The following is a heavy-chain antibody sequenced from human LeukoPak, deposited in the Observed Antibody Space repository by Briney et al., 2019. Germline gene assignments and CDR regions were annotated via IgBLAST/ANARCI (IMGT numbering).Heavy chain of an antibody. CDR1: GISFDDYA. V-gene: IGHV3-9*01. D-gene: IGHD1-26*01. Sequence: GGSLGLSCAVSGISFDDYAMHWVRQAPGKGLEWVSGISWNSVYIGYADSVKGRFTISRDNGKNSLYLQMSSLRIEDTALYYCAKDQSGSYYGGTLDYWGQGTLVTVSS. J-gene: IGHJ4*02. CDR3: AKDQSGSYYGGTLDY. CDR2: ISWNSVYI.